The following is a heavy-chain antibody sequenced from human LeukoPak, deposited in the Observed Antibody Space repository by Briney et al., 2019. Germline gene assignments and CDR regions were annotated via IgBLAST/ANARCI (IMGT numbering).Heavy chain of an antibody. V-gene: IGHV1-69*13. CDR3: ARSMAVAGTWDYYYGMDV. J-gene: IGHJ6*02. CDR2: IIPIFGTA. Sequence: SVKVSCKASGGTFSSYAISWVRQAPGQGLEWMGGIIPIFGTANYAQKFQGRVTITADESTSTAYMELSSLRSEDTAVYYCARSMAVAGTWDYYYGMDVWGQGTTVTVSS. D-gene: IGHD6-19*01. CDR1: GGTFSSYA.